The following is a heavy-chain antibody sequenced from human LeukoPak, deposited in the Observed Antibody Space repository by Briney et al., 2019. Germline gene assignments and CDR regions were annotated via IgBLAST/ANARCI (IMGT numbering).Heavy chain of an antibody. J-gene: IGHJ4*02. D-gene: IGHD3-16*01. V-gene: IGHV3-21*01. Sequence: PGGSLRLSCAASGFAFSSYNMNWVRQAPGKGLEWVSFISSSSSYIYYADSVKGRFTISRDNAKNSLYLQMNSLRAEDTAVYYCARAPGYGGFLDYWGQGTLVTVSS. CDR1: GFAFSSYN. CDR3: ARAPGYGGFLDY. CDR2: ISSSSSYI.